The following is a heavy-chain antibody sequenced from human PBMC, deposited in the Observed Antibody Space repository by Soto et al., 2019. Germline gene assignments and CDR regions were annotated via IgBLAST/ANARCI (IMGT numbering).Heavy chain of an antibody. CDR1: GFTFSSYA. CDR3: AKDGGWNYDGDYYYGMDV. J-gene: IGHJ6*02. D-gene: IGHD1-7*01. Sequence: EVQLLESGGGLVQPGGSLRLSCAASGFTFSSYAMSWFRQAPGKGLEWVSAISGSGGSTYYADSVKGRFTISRDNSKNTLYLQMNSLRAEDTAVYYCAKDGGWNYDGDYYYGMDVWGQGTTVTVSS. CDR2: ISGSGGST. V-gene: IGHV3-23*01.